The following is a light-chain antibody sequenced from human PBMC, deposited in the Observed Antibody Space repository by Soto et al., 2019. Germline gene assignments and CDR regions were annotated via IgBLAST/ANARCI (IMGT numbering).Light chain of an antibody. V-gene: IGKV3-11*01. CDR1: QSVGNS. CDR3: QQCGAWPLT. J-gene: IGKJ4*01. CDR2: DVS. Sequence: EIVLTQSPATLSLSPGERATLSCRASQSVGNSLAWYQQKPGQAPRLLIWDVSNRATGIPARFSGSGSGTDFTLTISSLEPEDFVLYYCQQCGAWPLTFGGGTRVEIK.